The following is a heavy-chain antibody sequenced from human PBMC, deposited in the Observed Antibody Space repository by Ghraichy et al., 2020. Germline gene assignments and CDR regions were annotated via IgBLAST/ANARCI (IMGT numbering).Heavy chain of an antibody. Sequence: GGSLRLSCAASGFTFSSYSRSWVRQAPGKGLEWVSYISSSSSTIYYADSVKGRFTISRDNAKNSLHLQMNSLRDEDTAVYYCARPNREYYDFWSGYYRNWGQGTLVTVS. V-gene: IGHV3-48*02. CDR2: ISSSSSTI. CDR3: ARPNREYYDFWSGYYRN. J-gene: IGHJ4*02. CDR1: GFTFSSYS. D-gene: IGHD3-3*01.